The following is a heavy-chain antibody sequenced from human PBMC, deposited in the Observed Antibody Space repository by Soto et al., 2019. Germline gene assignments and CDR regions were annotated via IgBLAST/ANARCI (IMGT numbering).Heavy chain of an antibody. V-gene: IGHV3-48*04. CDR1: GFTFSSYW. CDR3: ARDYRGGWYTKSYYYYYGMDV. D-gene: IGHD6-19*01. J-gene: IGHJ6*02. CDR2: ISSSGSTI. Sequence: PVGSLILSCAASGFTFSSYWMHWVRQAPRKGLEWVSYISSSGSTIYYAYSVKGRFTISRDNAKNSLYLQMNSLRAEDTAVYYCARDYRGGWYTKSYYYYYGMDVWGQGTTVTVSS.